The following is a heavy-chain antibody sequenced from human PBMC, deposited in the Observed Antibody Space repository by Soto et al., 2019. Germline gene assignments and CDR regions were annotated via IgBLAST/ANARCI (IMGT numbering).Heavy chain of an antibody. D-gene: IGHD5-12*01. J-gene: IGHJ4*02. V-gene: IGHV3-23*01. CDR3: AKNGGGYSGYTYFDY. CDR2: ISGSGGST. Sequence: EVQLLESGGGLVQPGGSLRLSCAASGFTFSSYAMSWVRQAPGKGLEWVSAISGSGGSTYYADSVKGRFTVSRDNSKNTLYLQMNSLRAEDTAVYYCAKNGGGYSGYTYFDYWGQGTLVTVSS. CDR1: GFTFSSYA.